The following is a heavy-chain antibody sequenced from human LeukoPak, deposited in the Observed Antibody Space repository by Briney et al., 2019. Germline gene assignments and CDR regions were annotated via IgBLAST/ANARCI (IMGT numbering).Heavy chain of an antibody. V-gene: IGHV3-43*01. D-gene: IGHD3-10*01. J-gene: IGHJ5*02. CDR3: AKDPNRGSGNLHGIGALDP. CDR1: GFTFDDYT. Sequence: GGSLRLSCAASGFTFDDYTMHWVRQAPGKGLEWVSLISWDGGSTYYADSVKGRFTISRDNSKNSLYLQMNSLRTEDTALYYCAKDPNRGSGNLHGIGALDPWGQGTLVTVSS. CDR2: ISWDGGST.